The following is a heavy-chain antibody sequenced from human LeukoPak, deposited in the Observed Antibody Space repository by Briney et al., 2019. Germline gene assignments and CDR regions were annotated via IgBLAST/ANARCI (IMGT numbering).Heavy chain of an antibody. CDR3: ARPLVF. V-gene: IGHV3-48*02. Sequence: GGSLRLSCAASGFTFSNSNMNWVRQAPGKGLEWPSFISTSSSTIYYADSVKGLFTISRGNAKNSLFLQMNNLRDEDTAVYYCARPLVFGGQGTLVTVSS. D-gene: IGHD6-6*01. CDR2: ISTSSSTI. CDR1: GFTFSNSN. J-gene: IGHJ4*02.